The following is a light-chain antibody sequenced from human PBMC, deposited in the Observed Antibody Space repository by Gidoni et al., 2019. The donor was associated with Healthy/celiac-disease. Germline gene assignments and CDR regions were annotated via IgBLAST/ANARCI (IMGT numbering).Light chain of an antibody. V-gene: IGKV4-1*01. CDR3: QQYYRSPLT. CDR2: WAS. Sequence: SVMSKSPEQPAVSLGAWATINCKSSQSVLYRSNNKNYLGWYQQKPGQPPRVLIYWASTRESGVPDRFSGSASGTDFNLTISSLQAEDVAVYYCQQYYRSPLTFGGGTKVEIK. J-gene: IGKJ4*01. CDR1: QSVLYRSNNKNY.